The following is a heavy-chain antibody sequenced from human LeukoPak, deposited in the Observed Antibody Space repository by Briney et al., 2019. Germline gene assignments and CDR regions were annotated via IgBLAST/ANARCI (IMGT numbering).Heavy chain of an antibody. J-gene: IGHJ6*03. Sequence: SETLSLTCAVYGGSFSGYYWSWIRQPPEKGLEWIGEINHSGSTNYNPSLKSRVTISVDTSKNQFSLKLSSVTAADTAVYYCARGTELYYMDVWGKGTTVTVSS. CDR3: ARGTELYYMDV. CDR2: INHSGST. CDR1: GGSFSGYY. V-gene: IGHV4-34*01. D-gene: IGHD1-26*01.